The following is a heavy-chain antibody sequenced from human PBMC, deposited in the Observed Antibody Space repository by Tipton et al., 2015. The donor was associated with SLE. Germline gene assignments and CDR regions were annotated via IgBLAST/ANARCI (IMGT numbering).Heavy chain of an antibody. CDR2: ISYDGSNK. CDR3: ARDQRSSGWYGQPDY. Sequence: SLRLSCAASGFTFSSYAMHWVRQAPGKGLEWVAVISYDGSNKYYADSVKGRFTISRDNSKNTLYLQMNSLRVEDTAVYYCARDQRSSGWYGQPDYWGQGTLVTVSS. J-gene: IGHJ4*02. CDR1: GFTFSSYA. V-gene: IGHV3-30-3*01. D-gene: IGHD6-19*01.